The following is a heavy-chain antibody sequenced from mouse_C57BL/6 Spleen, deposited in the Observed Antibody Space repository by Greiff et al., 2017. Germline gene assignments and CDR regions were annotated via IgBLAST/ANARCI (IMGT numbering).Heavy chain of an antibody. CDR3: ARDPGFDY. V-gene: IGHV1-61*01. J-gene: IGHJ2*01. D-gene: IGHD4-1*01. CDR1: GYTFTSYW. Sequence: VQLQQPGAELVRPGSSVKLSCKASGYTFTSYWMDWVKQRPGQGLEWIGNIYPSDSETHYNQKFKDKATLTVDNSSSTAYMQLSSLTSEDSAVYYCARDPGFDYWGQGTTLTVSS. CDR2: IYPSDSET.